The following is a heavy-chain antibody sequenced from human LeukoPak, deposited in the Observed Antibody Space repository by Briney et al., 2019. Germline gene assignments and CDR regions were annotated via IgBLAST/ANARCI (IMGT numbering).Heavy chain of an antibody. CDR1: GFTFSSYA. D-gene: IGHD5-24*01. CDR3: ARDNGYNSFGY. J-gene: IGHJ4*02. CDR2: ISSNGGST. V-gene: IGHV3-64*01. Sequence: GGSLRLSCAASGFTFSSYAMHWVRQAPGKGLEYVSAISSNGGSTYYANSVKGRFTISRDNSNNTLYLQMGSLRAEDMAVYYCARDNGYNSFGYWGQGTLVTVSS.